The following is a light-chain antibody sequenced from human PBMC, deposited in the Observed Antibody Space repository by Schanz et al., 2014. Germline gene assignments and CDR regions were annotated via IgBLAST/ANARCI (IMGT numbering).Light chain of an antibody. CDR2: ASS. V-gene: IGKV1-39*01. CDR1: QSITTY. J-gene: IGKJ1*01. CDR3: QQSYSTPWT. Sequence: DIQMTQSPSSLSASVGDRVTIICRASQSITTYLNWYQQRPGKPPKLLIYASSSLQRGVPSRFSGSGSGTDFTLTINSLQPEDFATYYCQQSYSTPWTFGQGTKVEMK.